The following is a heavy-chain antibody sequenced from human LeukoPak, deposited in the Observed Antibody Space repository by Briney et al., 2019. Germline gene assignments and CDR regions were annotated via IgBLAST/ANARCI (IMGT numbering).Heavy chain of an antibody. J-gene: IGHJ5*02. V-gene: IGHV1-18*01. CDR1: GYTFTSYG. CDR3: ARVGVGYYDFWSGYNNWFDP. D-gene: IGHD3-3*01. Sequence: ASVKVSCKASGYTFTSYGISWVRQAPGQGLEWMGWISAYNGNTNYAQKLRGRVTMTTDTSTSTAYMELRSLRSDDTAVYYCARVGVGYYDFWSGYNNWFDPWGQGTLVTVSS. CDR2: ISAYNGNT.